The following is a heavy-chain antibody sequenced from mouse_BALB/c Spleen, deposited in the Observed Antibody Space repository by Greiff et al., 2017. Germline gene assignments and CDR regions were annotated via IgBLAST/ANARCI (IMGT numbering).Heavy chain of an antibody. CDR1: GYTFTSYW. D-gene: IGHD2-3*01. Sequence: QVQLQQSGAELAKPGASVKMSCKASGYTFTSYWMHWVKQRPGQGLEWIGYINPSTGYTEYNQKFKDKATLTADKSSSTAYMQLSSLTSEDSAVYYCARRDDGYYYYAMDYWGQGTSVTVSS. CDR2: INPSTGYT. V-gene: IGHV1-7*01. J-gene: IGHJ4*01. CDR3: ARRDDGYYYYAMDY.